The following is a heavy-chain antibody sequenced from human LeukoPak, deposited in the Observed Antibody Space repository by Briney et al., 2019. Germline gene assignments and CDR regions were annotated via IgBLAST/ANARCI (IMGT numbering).Heavy chain of an antibody. CDR3: AREWFGEPD. J-gene: IGHJ4*02. Sequence: SETLSLTCTVSGGSISSGSYYWSWIRQPAGKGLEWIGRIYTSGSTNYNPSLKSRVTISVDTCKNQFSLKLSSVTAADTAVYYCAREWFGEPDWGQGTLVTVSS. D-gene: IGHD3-10*01. CDR1: GGSISSGSYY. CDR2: IYTSGST. V-gene: IGHV4-61*02.